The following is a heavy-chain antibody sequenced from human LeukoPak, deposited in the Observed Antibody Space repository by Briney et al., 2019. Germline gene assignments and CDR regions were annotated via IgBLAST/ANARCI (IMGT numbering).Heavy chain of an antibody. D-gene: IGHD5-18*01. CDR1: GFTFSSYA. Sequence: PGGSLRLSCAASGFTFSSYAMHWVRQAPGKGLEWVAVISYDGSNKYYADSVKGRFTISRDNSKNTLYLQMNSLRAEDTAVYYCARADTAMVTSNWFDPWGQGTLVTVSS. CDR3: ARADTAMVTSNWFDP. CDR2: ISYDGSNK. J-gene: IGHJ5*02. V-gene: IGHV3-30*04.